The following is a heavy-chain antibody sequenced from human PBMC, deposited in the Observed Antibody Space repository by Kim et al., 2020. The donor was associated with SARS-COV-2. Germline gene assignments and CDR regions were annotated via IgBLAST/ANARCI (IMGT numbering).Heavy chain of an antibody. V-gene: IGHV3-21*01. J-gene: IGHJ4*02. D-gene: IGHD6-19*01. Sequence: YPDSVKGRLPISRDNAKNSLYLQMNSLRAEDTAVYYCARAYSSGWAYFDYWGQGTLVTVSS. CDR3: ARAYSSGWAYFDY.